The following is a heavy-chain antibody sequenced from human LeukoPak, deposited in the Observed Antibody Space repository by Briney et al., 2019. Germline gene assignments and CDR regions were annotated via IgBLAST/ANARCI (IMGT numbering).Heavy chain of an antibody. V-gene: IGHV4-34*01. CDR2: IYHSGST. CDR1: GGSFSGYY. Sequence: SETLSLTCAVYGGSFSGYYWSWIRQPPGKGLEWIGGIYHSGSTYYNPSLKSRVTISVDTSKNQFSLKLSSVTAADTAVYYCARASSGWPPTEFDYWGQGTLVTVSS. J-gene: IGHJ4*02. CDR3: ARASSGWPPTEFDY. D-gene: IGHD6-19*01.